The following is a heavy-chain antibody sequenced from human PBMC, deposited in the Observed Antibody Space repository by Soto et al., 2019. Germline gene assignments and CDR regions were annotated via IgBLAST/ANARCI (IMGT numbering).Heavy chain of an antibody. CDR3: ARELGDCSGGSCYWFDP. D-gene: IGHD2-15*01. V-gene: IGHV1-69*12. CDR1: GGTFSSYA. Sequence: QVQLVQSGAEVKKPGSSVKVSCKASGGTFSSYAISWVRQAPGQGLEWMGGIIPIFGTANYAQKFQGRVTITANESMSKXYMELSSLRSEDTAVYYCARELGDCSGGSCYWFDPWGQGTLVTVSS. J-gene: IGHJ5*02. CDR2: IIPIFGTA.